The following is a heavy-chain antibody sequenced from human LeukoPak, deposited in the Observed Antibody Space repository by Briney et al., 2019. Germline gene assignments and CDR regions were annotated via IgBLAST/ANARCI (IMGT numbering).Heavy chain of an antibody. CDR1: GGSISSYY. CDR2: IYYSGST. Sequence: SETLSLTCTVSGGSISSYYWSWIRQPPGKGLEWIGSIYYSGSTYYNPSLKSRVTISVDMSKNQFSLKLSSVTAADTAVYYCAKTNTSAEYFQHWGQGTLVTVSS. J-gene: IGHJ1*01. V-gene: IGHV4-59*12. D-gene: IGHD2-2*01. CDR3: AKTNTSAEYFQH.